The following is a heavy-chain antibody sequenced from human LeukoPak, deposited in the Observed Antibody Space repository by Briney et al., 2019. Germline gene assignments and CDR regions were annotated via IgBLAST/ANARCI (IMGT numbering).Heavy chain of an antibody. Sequence: TGGSLRLSCAASGFMFSNCAMHWVRQAPGKGLEWVAFISYDGSKKYYADSVKGRFTISRDNSKNTLYLQMNSLRAEDTAVYYCANDAAQGQLSNLFYGMDVWGQGTTVTVSS. D-gene: IGHD6-13*01. CDR3: ANDAAQGQLSNLFYGMDV. V-gene: IGHV3-30-3*02. CDR1: GFMFSNCA. CDR2: ISYDGSKK. J-gene: IGHJ6*02.